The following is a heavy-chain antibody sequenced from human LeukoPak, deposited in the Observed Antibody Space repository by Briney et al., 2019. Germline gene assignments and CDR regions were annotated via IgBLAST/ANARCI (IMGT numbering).Heavy chain of an antibody. D-gene: IGHD5-18*01. Sequence: PGGSLRLSCAASGFTFSNYAMSWARQAPGKGLEWVSAISGSGGSTYDADSVKGRFTSSRDNSKNTLYLQMNSLRAEDMAVYYCTKGTIWLPFDYWGQGTLVTVSS. CDR2: ISGSGGST. CDR3: TKGTIWLPFDY. J-gene: IGHJ4*02. CDR1: GFTFSNYA. V-gene: IGHV3-23*01.